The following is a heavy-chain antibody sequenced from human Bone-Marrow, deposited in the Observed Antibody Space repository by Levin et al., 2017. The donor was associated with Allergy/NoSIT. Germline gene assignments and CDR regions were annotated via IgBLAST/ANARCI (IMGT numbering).Heavy chain of an antibody. CDR3: ARDPPGVDTAMVRYHYYGMDV. D-gene: IGHD5-18*01. CDR2: IYPGDSDT. CDR1: GYTFTSYW. J-gene: IGHJ6*02. Sequence: GGSLRLSCAASGYTFTSYWIGWVRQVPGNGLEWMGIIYPGDSDTKYTPSFQGRVTISADKSTNTPYLQWSSLRASDTAMYYCARDPPGVDTAMVRYHYYGMDVWGQGTTVTVSS. V-gene: IGHV5-51*01.